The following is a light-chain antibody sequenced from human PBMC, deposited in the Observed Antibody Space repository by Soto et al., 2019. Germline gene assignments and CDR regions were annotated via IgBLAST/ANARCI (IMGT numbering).Light chain of an antibody. J-gene: IGKJ5*01. Sequence: EIVLTQSPATLSLSPGERATLSCTASQSVNSYLAWYQHRPGQAPRLLIYDTFNRATGVPARFSGSGFGTDFTLTISSLEPEDAAVYYCQQRSNWPPITFGQGTRLEIK. CDR1: QSVNSY. CDR2: DTF. V-gene: IGKV3-11*01. CDR3: QQRSNWPPIT.